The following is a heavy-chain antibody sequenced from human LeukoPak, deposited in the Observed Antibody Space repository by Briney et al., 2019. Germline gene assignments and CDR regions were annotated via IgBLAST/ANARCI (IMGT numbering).Heavy chain of an antibody. Sequence: GGSLRLSCAASGFTFSSYGMHWARQAPGKGLEWVAFIRYDGSNKYYADSVKGRFTISRDNSKNTLYLQMNSLRAEDTAVYYCAKGRYLDFWSGYDWFDPWGQGTLVTVSS. CDR2: IRYDGSNK. CDR1: GFTFSSYG. CDR3: AKGRYLDFWSGYDWFDP. J-gene: IGHJ5*02. V-gene: IGHV3-30*02. D-gene: IGHD3-3*01.